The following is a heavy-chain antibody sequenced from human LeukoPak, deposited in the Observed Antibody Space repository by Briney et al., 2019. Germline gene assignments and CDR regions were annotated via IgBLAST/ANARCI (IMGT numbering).Heavy chain of an antibody. CDR1: GCTFTGYY. D-gene: IGHD7-27*01. V-gene: IGHV1-2*02. J-gene: IGHJ4*02. CDR2: INPNSGGT. CDR3: AREITGEYYFDY. Sequence: ASVKVSCKASGCTFTGYYMHWVRQAPGQGLEWMGWINPNSGGTNYAQKFQGRVTMTRDTSISTAYMELSRLRSDDTAVYYCAREITGEYYFDYWDQGTLVTVSS.